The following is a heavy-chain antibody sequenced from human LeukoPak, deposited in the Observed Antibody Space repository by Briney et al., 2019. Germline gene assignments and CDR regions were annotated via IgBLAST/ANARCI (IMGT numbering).Heavy chain of an antibody. CDR2: IYSGGNT. Sequence: AGGSLRLSCAASGFTFSNYGMSWVRQAPGKGLEWVSFIYSGGNTHYSDSVKGRFTISRDNSKNTLYLQMNSLRAEDTAVYYCARRAGEYSHPYDYWGQGTLVTVSS. D-gene: IGHD4-17*01. CDR1: GFTFSNYG. V-gene: IGHV3-23*05. J-gene: IGHJ4*02. CDR3: ARRAGEYSHPYDY.